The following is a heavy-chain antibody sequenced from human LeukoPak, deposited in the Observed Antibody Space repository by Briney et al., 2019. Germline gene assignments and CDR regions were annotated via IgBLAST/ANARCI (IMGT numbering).Heavy chain of an antibody. CDR1: GFTSSAYA. Sequence: PGGSLRLSCEASGFTSSAYAMTWVRQAPGKGLEWVSSIGSDNKPHYSESVKGRFAISRDNSKSMLFLQLNSLRAEDTALYYCARDLHYYVAIDVWGQETPLTVSS. CDR3: ARDLHYYVAIDV. D-gene: IGHD3-10*02. CDR2: IGSDNKP. V-gene: IGHV3-23*01. J-gene: IGHJ6*02.